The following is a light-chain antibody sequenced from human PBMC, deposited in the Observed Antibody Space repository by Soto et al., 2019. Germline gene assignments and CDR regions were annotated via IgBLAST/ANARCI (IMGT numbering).Light chain of an antibody. CDR1: SSDVGGYNY. CDR2: DVS. Sequence: QSVLTQPASVSGSPGQSITISCTGTSSDVGGYNYVSRYQQHPGKAPKLMIYDVSNRPSGVSNRFSGSKSGNTASLTISGLQAEDEADYYCSSYTSSSTQVFGTGTKVTVL. V-gene: IGLV2-14*01. J-gene: IGLJ1*01. CDR3: SSYTSSSTQV.